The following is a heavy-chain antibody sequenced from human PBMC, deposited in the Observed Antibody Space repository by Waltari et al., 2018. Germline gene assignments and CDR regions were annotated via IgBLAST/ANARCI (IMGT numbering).Heavy chain of an antibody. J-gene: IGHJ3*02. CDR3: ARIPGSRFRVIQGASKPLAFDI. CDR1: GGSCSGYY. CDR2: INHSGST. Sequence: QVQLQQWGAGLWKRSETMSLTCAVYGGSCSGYYWSWIRQPPGKGLEWIGEINHSGSTNYHPSLNSRVTISVDTSKTQFSLKLSSVTSADTAVYYCARIPGSRFRVIQGASKPLAFDIWGQGTMVTVSS. D-gene: IGHD3-10*01. V-gene: IGHV4-34*01.